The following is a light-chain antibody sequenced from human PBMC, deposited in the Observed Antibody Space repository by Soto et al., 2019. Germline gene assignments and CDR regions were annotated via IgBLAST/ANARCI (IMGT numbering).Light chain of an antibody. J-gene: IGLJ1*01. CDR1: SSNIGTSS. V-gene: IGLV1-44*01. CDR2: TTN. CDR3: AAWDDSRNGNV. Sequence: VLTQPHSASGTPGQRVTISCSGSSSNIGTSSVHWFQQLPGTAPKLLISTTNQRPSGVPERFSGSKSGTSASLAISGLQSEDEADYYCAAWDDSRNGNVFGTGTKVTVL.